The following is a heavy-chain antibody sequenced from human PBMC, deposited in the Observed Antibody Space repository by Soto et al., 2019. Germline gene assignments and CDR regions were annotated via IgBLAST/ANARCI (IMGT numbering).Heavy chain of an antibody. D-gene: IGHD6-13*01. CDR3: AKVLCSSWDPQY. Sequence: EVQLLESGGGLVQPGGSLRLSCAASGFTFSSYAMTWVRRAPGKGLEWVSAISGSGNTTYYADSVKGRFTISRDSSKNTLYLQMNSLRAEDTAVYFCAKVLCSSWDPQYWGQGTLVTVSS. J-gene: IGHJ4*02. CDR1: GFTFSSYA. V-gene: IGHV3-23*01. CDR2: ISGSGNTT.